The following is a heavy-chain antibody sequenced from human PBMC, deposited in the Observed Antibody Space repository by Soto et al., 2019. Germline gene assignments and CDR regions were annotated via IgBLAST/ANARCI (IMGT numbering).Heavy chain of an antibody. D-gene: IGHD6-13*01. J-gene: IGHJ3*02. CDR3: AKDIRIAAAGMAAFDI. V-gene: IGHV3-9*01. Sequence: QPGGSLRLSCAASGFTFDDYAMHWVRQAPGKGLEWVSGISWNSGSIGYADSVKGRFTISRDNAKNSLYLQMNSLRAEDTALYYCAKDIRIAAAGMAAFDIWGQGTMVTVSS. CDR2: ISWNSGSI. CDR1: GFTFDDYA.